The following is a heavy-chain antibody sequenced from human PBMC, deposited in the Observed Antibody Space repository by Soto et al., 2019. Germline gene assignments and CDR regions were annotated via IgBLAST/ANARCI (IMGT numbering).Heavy chain of an antibody. CDR1: GGSFSGYY. CDR2: INHSGST. CDR3: ARTEGSGSYYY. V-gene: IGHV4-34*01. D-gene: IGHD3-10*01. J-gene: IGHJ4*02. Sequence: QVQLQQWGAGLLKPSETLSLTCAVYGGSFSGYYWSWIRQPPGKGLEWIGEINHSGSTNYNPSLKSRVTISVDTYKNQFSLKLSSVTAADTAVYYCARTEGSGSYYYWGQGTLVTVSS.